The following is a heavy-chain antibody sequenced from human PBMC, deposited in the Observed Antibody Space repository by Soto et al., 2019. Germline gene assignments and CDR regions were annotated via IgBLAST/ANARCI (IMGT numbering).Heavy chain of an antibody. CDR1: GYTFSSFG. V-gene: IGHV1-18*01. CDR3: ARDLWYGAEKEDY. D-gene: IGHD3-10*01. Sequence: QVQLVQSGAEVKKPGASVRLSCKTSGYTFSSFGVSWVRQAPGQGLEWMGWINTFNGNANTAQKFQGRVSMTMDTSTMTVYMELTSLTSNATAVYYSARDLWYGAEKEDYGGQGTLVTVS. CDR2: INTFNGNA. J-gene: IGHJ4*02.